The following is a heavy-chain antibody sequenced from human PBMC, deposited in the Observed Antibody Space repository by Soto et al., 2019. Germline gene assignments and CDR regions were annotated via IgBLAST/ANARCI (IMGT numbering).Heavy chain of an antibody. D-gene: IGHD2-2*01. Sequence: PGGSLRLSWAASGFTFSSYAISWVRQAPGKGLEWVSAISGSGGSTYYADSVKGRFTFSRDNSKNTLSLQMNSLRAEDTAVYYYARRTSRWSFDYWSQGTLVTV. V-gene: IGHV3-23*01. CDR1: GFTFSSYA. CDR2: ISGSGGST. CDR3: ARRTSRWSFDY. J-gene: IGHJ4*02.